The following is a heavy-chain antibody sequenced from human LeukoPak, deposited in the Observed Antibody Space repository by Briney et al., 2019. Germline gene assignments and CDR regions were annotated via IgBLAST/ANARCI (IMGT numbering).Heavy chain of an antibody. CDR1: GFTFNNYA. Sequence: GSLRLSCAASGFTFNNYAMSWVRLAPGKGLEWVSVISGSGGSTYYADSVKGRFTVSRDDSKNTLYLQMNSLRAEDTAVYYCARVVPPYCGGDCYSARFWSGFQHWGQGTLVTVSP. J-gene: IGHJ1*01. V-gene: IGHV3-23*01. D-gene: IGHD2-21*02. CDR2: ISGSGGST. CDR3: ARVVPPYCGGDCYSARFWSGFQH.